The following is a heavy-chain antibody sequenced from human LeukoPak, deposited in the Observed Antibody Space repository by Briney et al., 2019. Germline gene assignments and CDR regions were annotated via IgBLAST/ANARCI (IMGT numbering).Heavy chain of an antibody. CDR3: ATTPGRDTTGYYPWYFDL. Sequence: GGSLRLSCAASGFTFSSYEMNWVRQAPGKGLEWVSSISSGSIHIYYADSVQGRFTISKDNDKSSLYLKMNGLRAEDTAIYYCATTPGRDTTGYYPWYFDLWGRGTLVTVSS. CDR1: GFTFSSYE. D-gene: IGHD3-22*01. J-gene: IGHJ2*01. CDR2: ISSGSIHI. V-gene: IGHV3-21*01.